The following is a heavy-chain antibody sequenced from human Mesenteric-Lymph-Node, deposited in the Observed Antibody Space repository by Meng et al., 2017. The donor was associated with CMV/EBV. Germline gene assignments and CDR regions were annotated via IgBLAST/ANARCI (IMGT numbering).Heavy chain of an antibody. D-gene: IGHD3-10*01. J-gene: IGHJ4*02. CDR1: GYTFTGDY. V-gene: IGHV1-46*04. Sequence: SCKSSGYTFTGDYMHWVRQAPGQGLEWMGVINPSDGRTGYTQKLQGRVTMTRDTSTTSAYMELSSLTSDDTAVYYCARRDYASGSFDSWGRGTLVTVSS. CDR3: ARRDYASGSFDS. CDR2: INPSDGRT.